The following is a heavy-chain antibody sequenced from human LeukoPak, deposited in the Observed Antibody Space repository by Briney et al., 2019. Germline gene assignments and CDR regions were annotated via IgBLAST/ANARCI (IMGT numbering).Heavy chain of an antibody. CDR3: AKKSPMGCSGGSCSHFDY. CDR2: ISGSGGST. Sequence: GGSLRLSCAASGFTFSSYAMSWVRQAPGKGLEWVSAISGSGGSTYYADSVKGRFTISRDNSKNTLYLQMNSLRAEDTAVYYCAKKSPMGCSGGSCSHFDYWGQGTLVTVPS. V-gene: IGHV3-23*01. CDR1: GFTFSSYA. J-gene: IGHJ4*02. D-gene: IGHD2-15*01.